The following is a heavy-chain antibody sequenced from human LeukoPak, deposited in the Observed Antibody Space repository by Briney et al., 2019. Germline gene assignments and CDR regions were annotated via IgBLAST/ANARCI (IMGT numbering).Heavy chain of an antibody. CDR2: ISKSGIT. CDR1: GGTITNGNYF. CDR3: VRGADVLLVPCALSWCYPCCYFIRV. Sequence: SETLSLTCTVCGGTITNGNYFRSCIRQHPGKGLEWIGYISKSGITNYDPSRKSRLTISLDTSKNHFSLTLNSVTAADTAVYYCVRGADVLLVPCALSWCYPCCYFIRVLGKGTAVAVSS. V-gene: IGHV4-31*03. J-gene: IGHJ6*04. D-gene: IGHD2-15*01.